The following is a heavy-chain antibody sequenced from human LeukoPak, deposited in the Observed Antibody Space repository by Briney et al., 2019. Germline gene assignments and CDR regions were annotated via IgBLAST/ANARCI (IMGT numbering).Heavy chain of an antibody. V-gene: IGHV3-23*01. D-gene: IGHD5-18*01. J-gene: IGHJ6*02. CDR1: GFTFSSYG. CDR2: ISGGGGST. Sequence: GGSLRLSCAASGFTFSSYGMSWVRQAPGKGLEWVSAISGGGGSTYYADSVKGRFTISRDNSKNTLYLQMNSLRAEDTAVYYCAKYGLGSGIQVWGDFGMDVWGQGTTVTVSS. CDR3: AKYGLGSGIQVWGDFGMDV.